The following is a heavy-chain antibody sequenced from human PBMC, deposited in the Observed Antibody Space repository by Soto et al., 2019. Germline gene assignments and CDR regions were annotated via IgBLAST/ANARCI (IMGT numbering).Heavy chain of an antibody. V-gene: IGHV3-21*04. J-gene: IGHJ4*02. CDR2: ISGSGSP. Sequence: EVQLVESGGGLVKPGGSLRLSCAVSGFTFISHTLNWVRQAPGKGLEWVSSISGSGSPYYAESVKGRFTISRENAQNSLYLQMSSLRADDTAVYYCSREVQPVFRREYDYWGQGTLVTVSS. CDR3: SREVQPVFRREYDY. CDR1: GFTFISHT.